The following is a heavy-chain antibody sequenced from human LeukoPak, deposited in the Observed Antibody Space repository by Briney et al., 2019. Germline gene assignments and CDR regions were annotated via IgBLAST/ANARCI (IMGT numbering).Heavy chain of an antibody. D-gene: IGHD6-13*01. CDR2: IRYDGSNK. CDR3: AKKPPYSSTTDAFDI. CDR1: GFTFSSYD. J-gene: IGHJ3*02. V-gene: IGHV3-30*02. Sequence: PGGSLRLSCAASGFTFSSYDMHWVRQAPGKGLEWVAFIRYDGSNKYYADPVKGRFTISRDNSKNTLYLQMNSLRAEDTAVYYCAKKPPYSSTTDAFDIWGQGTMVTVSS.